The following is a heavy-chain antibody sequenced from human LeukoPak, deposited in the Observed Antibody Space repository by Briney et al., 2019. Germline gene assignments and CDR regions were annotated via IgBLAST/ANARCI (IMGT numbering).Heavy chain of an antibody. CDR1: GGSISSYY. J-gene: IGHJ4*02. CDR3: ARMIYGDYFDF. V-gene: IGHV4-59*01. D-gene: IGHD4-17*01. CDR2: ISYSGSI. Sequence: SETLSLTCFVSGGSISSYYWSWIRQPPEKGLEWIGYISYSGSITYNPSLKSRVTISLDMSKNQFSLKLSSVTAADTAVYYCARMIYGDYFDFWGQGTLVTVSS.